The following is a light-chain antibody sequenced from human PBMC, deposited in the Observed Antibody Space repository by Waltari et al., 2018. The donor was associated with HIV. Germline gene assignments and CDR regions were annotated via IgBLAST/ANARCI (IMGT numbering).Light chain of an antibody. CDR2: GAS. CDR3: QQSYSTPRT. Sequence: IQMTQSPSSLSASVGDRVTITCRASQTISSYLNWYQQKPGKAPMLLIYGASTLHSGVPSRFSGSGSGTDFTLTISSLQPEDFATYYCQQSYSTPRTFGQGTKLEIK. V-gene: IGKV1-39*01. J-gene: IGKJ2*01. CDR1: QTISSY.